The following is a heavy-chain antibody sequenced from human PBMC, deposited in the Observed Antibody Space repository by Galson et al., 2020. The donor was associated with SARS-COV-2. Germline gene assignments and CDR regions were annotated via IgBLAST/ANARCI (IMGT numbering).Heavy chain of an antibody. D-gene: IGHD3-9*01. CDR1: GFRFSDHY. CDR2: ISMKSSFT. V-gene: IGHV3-11*05. Sequence: GESLKISCVGSGFRFSDHYMSWIRQAPGRGLEWVAYISMKSSFTNYAESVKGRFTISRDNAQNSVFLQMNSLRDEDAAEYFCARGYDILTTSFLGFDLWGRGAKVIVS. J-gene: IGHJ6*02. CDR3: ARGYDILTTSFLGFDL.